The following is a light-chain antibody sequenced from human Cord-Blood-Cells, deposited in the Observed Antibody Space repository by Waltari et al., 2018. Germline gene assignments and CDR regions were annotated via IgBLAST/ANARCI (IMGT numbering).Light chain of an antibody. J-gene: IGLJ2*01. V-gene: IGLV2-11*01. CDR2: DVS. CDR3: CSYAGSYTVV. Sequence: QSALTQPHSVSGSPGPSVTISCPGTSSDVGGYNYVSWYQQHPGKVPKLMIYDVSKRPSGVPDRFSGSKSGNTASLTISGLQAEDEADYYCCSYAGSYTVVFGGGTKLTVL. CDR1: SSDVGGYNY.